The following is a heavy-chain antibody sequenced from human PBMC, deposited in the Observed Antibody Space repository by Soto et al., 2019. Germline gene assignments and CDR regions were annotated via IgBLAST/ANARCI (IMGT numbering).Heavy chain of an antibody. J-gene: IGHJ3*02. CDR3: ARSMYPIVLMVYAPTPDDAFDI. V-gene: IGHV1-18*01. CDR2: ISAYNGNT. CDR1: GYTFTSYG. Sequence: ASVKVSCKASGYTFTSYGISWVRLAPGQGLEWMGWISAYNGNTNYAQKLQGRVTMTTDTSTSTAYMELRSLRSDDTAVYYCARSMYPIVLMVYAPTPDDAFDIWGQGTMVTVSS. D-gene: IGHD2-8*01.